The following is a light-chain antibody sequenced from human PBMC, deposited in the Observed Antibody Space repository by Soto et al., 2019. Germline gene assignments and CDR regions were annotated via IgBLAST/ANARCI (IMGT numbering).Light chain of an antibody. Sequence: IVLTQSPFTLSLSPGERATLSCRASRSFASSYLGWYQQKPGQAPRLLIYAASTRATGIPDRFSGSGSATDFTLTISRLEPEDSAVYYCQHYDSSPPYTFGQGTKLEIK. CDR2: AAS. V-gene: IGKV3-20*01. J-gene: IGKJ2*01. CDR1: RSFASSY. CDR3: QHYDSSPPYT.